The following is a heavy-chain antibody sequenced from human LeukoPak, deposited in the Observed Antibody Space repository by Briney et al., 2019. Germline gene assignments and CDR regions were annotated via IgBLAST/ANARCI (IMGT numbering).Heavy chain of an antibody. D-gene: IGHD4-17*01. Sequence: GGSLRLSCAASGFTFSNYGMHWVRQAPGKGLGWVSSISSSSSYIYYADSVKGRFTISRDSAKNSLSLQMNSLRAEDTAVYYCGRSDYGDFPYYFDYWGQGTLVTVSS. J-gene: IGHJ4*02. CDR1: GFTFSNYG. CDR3: GRSDYGDFPYYFDY. V-gene: IGHV3-21*01. CDR2: ISSSSSYI.